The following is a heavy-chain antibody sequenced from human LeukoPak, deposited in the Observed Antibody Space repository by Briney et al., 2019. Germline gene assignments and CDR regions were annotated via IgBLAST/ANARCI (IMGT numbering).Heavy chain of an antibody. V-gene: IGHV3-74*01. CDR1: GFTFSDHW. Sequence: GGSLRLSCAAAGFTFSDHWIHWVRQVPGEGLVWVAFINNDGSSATYGDSVKGRFTVSRDNAKNTLYLQMNSLRVEDTAVYYCARGGPGTGMDYWGQGTLVTVSS. J-gene: IGHJ4*02. CDR2: INNDGSSA. D-gene: IGHD1-1*01. CDR3: ARGGPGTGMDY.